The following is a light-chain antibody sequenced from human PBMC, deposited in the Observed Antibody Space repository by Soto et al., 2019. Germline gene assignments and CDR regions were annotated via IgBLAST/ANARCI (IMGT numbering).Light chain of an antibody. CDR1: QSVSNNY. J-gene: IGKJ1*01. Sequence: EIVLTQSPGTLSLSPGERATLSCRASQSVSNNYLAWYHQKPGQPPRLLIYGASNRATGIPDRFNGSGSGTEFTLTISRLEPEDFAVYYCQQYGSSGTVAQGTKVEIK. CDR3: QQYGSSGT. V-gene: IGKV3-20*01. CDR2: GAS.